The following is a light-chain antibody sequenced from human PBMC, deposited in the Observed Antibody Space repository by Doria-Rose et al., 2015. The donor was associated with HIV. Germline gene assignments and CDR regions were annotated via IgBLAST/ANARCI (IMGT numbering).Light chain of an antibody. CDR2: DNN. CDR3: ATWDSSLSVWV. V-gene: IGLV1-51*01. Sequence: QPVLTQPPSVSAAPGQKVTISCSGSSSKIGNNYVSWYQKLPGTAPKLLIFDNNKRPSGIPDRFSGSKSGTSATLGITGLQTGDEADYYCATWDSSLSVWVFGGGTKLTVL. CDR1: SSKIGNNY. J-gene: IGLJ3*02.